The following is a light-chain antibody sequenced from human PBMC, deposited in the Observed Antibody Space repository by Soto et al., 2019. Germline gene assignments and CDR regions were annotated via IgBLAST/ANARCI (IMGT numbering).Light chain of an antibody. J-gene: IGKJ1*01. Sequence: DIQMTQSPSTLSASVGDRVTITCRASQSISSWLAWYQQKPGKAPKLLIYKASSLKSGVPSRFSGSGSGTEFTLASSSLQPDDFATYCCQQVWTFGQGTKVEIK. CDR3: QQVWT. V-gene: IGKV1-5*03. CDR1: QSISSW. CDR2: KAS.